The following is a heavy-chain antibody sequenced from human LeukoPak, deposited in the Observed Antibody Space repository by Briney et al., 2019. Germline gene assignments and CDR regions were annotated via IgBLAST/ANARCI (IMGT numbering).Heavy chain of an antibody. D-gene: IGHD4-17*01. CDR3: ARDFDYGDDHDY. J-gene: IGHJ4*02. Sequence: AGGSLRLSCAASGFTFSSYSMNWVRQAPGKGLEWVSPISGSSSYIYYADSVKGRFTISRDNAKNSLYLQMSSLRAEDTAVYYCARDFDYGDDHDYWGQGTLVTVSS. CDR2: ISGSSSYI. V-gene: IGHV3-21*01. CDR1: GFTFSSYS.